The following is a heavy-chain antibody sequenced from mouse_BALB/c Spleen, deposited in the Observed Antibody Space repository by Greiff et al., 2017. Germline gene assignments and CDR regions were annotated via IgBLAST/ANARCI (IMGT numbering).Heavy chain of an antibody. CDR1: GYTFTSYT. J-gene: IGHJ3*01. Sequence: QVQLKESGAELARPGASVKMSCKASGYTFTSYTMHWVKQRPGQGLEWIGYINPSSGYTNYNQKFKDKATLTADKSSSTAYMQLSSLTSEDSAVYYCARSGLIRPFAYWGQGTLVTVSA. CDR2: INPSSGYT. V-gene: IGHV1-4*01. CDR3: ARSGLIRPFAY. D-gene: IGHD2-4*01.